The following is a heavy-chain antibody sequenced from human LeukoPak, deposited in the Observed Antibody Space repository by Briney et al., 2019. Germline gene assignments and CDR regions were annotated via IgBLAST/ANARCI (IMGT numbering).Heavy chain of an antibody. CDR1: GGSMSGFH. CDR3: ARDLSYGSSTSCYGYMVV. J-gene: IGHJ6*03. D-gene: IGHD2-2*01. V-gene: IGHV4-59*01. Sequence: PSETLSLTCTVSGGSMSGFHWSWIRQPPGKRLEWIGDIYDSGSTNYNPSLKSRVTISVDTSKKQFSLKMSSVTAADTAVYYCARDLSYGSSTSCYGYMVVWGKGTTVTVSS. CDR2: IYDSGST.